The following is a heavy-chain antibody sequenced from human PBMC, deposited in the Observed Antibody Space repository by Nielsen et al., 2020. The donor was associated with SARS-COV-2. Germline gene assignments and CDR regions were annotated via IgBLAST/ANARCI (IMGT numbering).Heavy chain of an antibody. Sequence: ASVKVSCKASGYTFTGYYMHWVRQAPGQGLEWMGWINTNTGNPTYAQGFTGRFIFSLDTSVSTAYLQISSLKAEDTAVYYCAALELPSTYYYYGMDVWGQGTTVTVSS. V-gene: IGHV7-4-1*02. CDR3: AALELPSTYYYYGMDV. J-gene: IGHJ6*02. CDR2: INTNTGNP. CDR1: GYTFTGYY. D-gene: IGHD3-10*01.